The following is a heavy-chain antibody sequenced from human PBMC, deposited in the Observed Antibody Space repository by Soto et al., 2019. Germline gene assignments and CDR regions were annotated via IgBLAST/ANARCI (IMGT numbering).Heavy chain of an antibody. Sequence: GESLKISCKGSGYSFTSYWISWVRQMPGKGLEWMGRIVPSDSYTNYSPSFQGHVTISADKSISTAYLQWSSLKASDTAMYYCARHTDYYDSSGLAHFDYWGQGTLVTVSS. D-gene: IGHD3-22*01. CDR3: ARHTDYYDSSGLAHFDY. J-gene: IGHJ4*02. CDR1: GYSFTSYW. V-gene: IGHV5-10-1*01. CDR2: IVPSDSYT.